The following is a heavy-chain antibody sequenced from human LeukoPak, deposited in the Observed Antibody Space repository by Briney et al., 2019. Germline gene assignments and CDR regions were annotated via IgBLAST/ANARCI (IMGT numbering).Heavy chain of an antibody. CDR2: ISGSGGST. J-gene: IGHJ4*02. D-gene: IGHD3-10*01. CDR3: AKVEGSLWFGELFRFDY. V-gene: IGHV3-23*01. Sequence: GGSLRLSCAASGFTFSSYAMSWVRQAPGKGLEWVSAISGSGGSTYYADSVKGRFTISRDNSKNTLYLQMNSLRAEDTAVYYCAKVEGSLWFGELFRFDYWGQGTLVTVSS. CDR1: GFTFSSYA.